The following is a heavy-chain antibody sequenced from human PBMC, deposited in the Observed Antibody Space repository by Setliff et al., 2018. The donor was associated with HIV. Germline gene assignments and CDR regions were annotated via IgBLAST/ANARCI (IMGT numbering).Heavy chain of an antibody. CDR3: ARDSGGYYYGMDV. CDR2: IKQDGSEK. V-gene: IGHV3-7*01. CDR1: GFTFRNYW. D-gene: IGHD3-22*01. J-gene: IGHJ6*02. Sequence: PGGSLRLSCVASGFTFRNYWMNWVRQAPGKGLEWVANIKQDGSEKYYVDSVKGRFTISRDNDKNSLYLQMNSLRAEDTAVYYCARDSGGYYYGMDVWGQGTTVTVS.